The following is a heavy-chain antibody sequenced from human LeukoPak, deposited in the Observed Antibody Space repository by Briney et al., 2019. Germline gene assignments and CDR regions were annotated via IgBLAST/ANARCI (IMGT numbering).Heavy chain of an antibody. Sequence: QPGRSLRLSCAASGFTFDDYAMHWVRQAPGKGLEWVSGISWNSGSIGYADSVKGRFTISRDNAKNSLYLQMNSLRAEDMALYYCAKSASWGANNAFDIWGQGTMVTVSS. CDR3: AKSASWGANNAFDI. D-gene: IGHD3-16*01. CDR2: ISWNSGSI. V-gene: IGHV3-9*03. J-gene: IGHJ3*02. CDR1: GFTFDDYA.